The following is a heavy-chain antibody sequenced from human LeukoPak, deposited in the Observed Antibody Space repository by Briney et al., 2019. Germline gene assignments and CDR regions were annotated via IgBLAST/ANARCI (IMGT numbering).Heavy chain of an antibody. CDR2: IIPIFGTA. Sequence: GASVKVSCKASGGTFSSYAISWVRQAPGQGLEWMGGIIPIFGTANYAQKFQGRVTITADESTSTAYMELSSLRSEDTAVYYCARAAAGSGSYGFDFDYWGQGTLVTVSS. D-gene: IGHD1-26*01. J-gene: IGHJ4*02. V-gene: IGHV1-69*13. CDR1: GGTFSSYA. CDR3: ARAAAGSGSYGFDFDY.